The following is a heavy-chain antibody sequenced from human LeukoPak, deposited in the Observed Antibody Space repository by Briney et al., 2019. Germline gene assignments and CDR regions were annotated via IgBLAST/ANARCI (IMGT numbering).Heavy chain of an antibody. CDR3: ARASYYGNGMDV. CDR1: GGSFSGYY. V-gene: IGHV4-34*01. Sequence: SETLSLTCAVYGGSFSGYYWSWIRQPPGKGLEWIGEINHSGSTNYNPSLKSRVTISVDMSKNQFSLRLNSLTAADTAVYYCARASYYGNGMDVWGQGTTVSVSS. CDR2: INHSGST. D-gene: IGHD3-10*01. J-gene: IGHJ6*02.